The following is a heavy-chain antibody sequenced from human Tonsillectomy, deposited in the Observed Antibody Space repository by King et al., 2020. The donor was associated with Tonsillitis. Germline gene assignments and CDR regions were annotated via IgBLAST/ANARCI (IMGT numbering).Heavy chain of an antibody. CDR2: FDPEDGKT. V-gene: IGHV1-24*01. J-gene: IGHJ4*02. Sequence: QLVQSGAEVKKPGASVKVSCKVSGYSLTELSMHWVRQAPGKGLEWMGGFDPEDGKTIYAQKFQGRVTMTEDTSTDTTYMELSSLRSEDTAVYYCATVAPPICSGGDCPYNFDYWGQGSLVTVSS. D-gene: IGHD2-21*02. CDR1: GYSLTELS. CDR3: ATVAPPICSGGDCPYNFDY.